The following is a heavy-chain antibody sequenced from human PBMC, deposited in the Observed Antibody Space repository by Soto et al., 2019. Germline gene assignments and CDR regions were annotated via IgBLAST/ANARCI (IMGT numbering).Heavy chain of an antibody. D-gene: IGHD2-2*01. Sequence: GGSLRLSCAFSGFTFSNYAMHWFRQAPGEGLEWAALISYDGSNKYYADSVKGRFTISRDNAKNSLYLQMNSLRAEDTAVYYCARVMGRPIVVVPAAPTYGMDVWGQGTTVTVSS. V-gene: IGHV3-30-3*01. J-gene: IGHJ6*02. CDR3: ARVMGRPIVVVPAAPTYGMDV. CDR1: GFTFSNYA. CDR2: ISYDGSNK.